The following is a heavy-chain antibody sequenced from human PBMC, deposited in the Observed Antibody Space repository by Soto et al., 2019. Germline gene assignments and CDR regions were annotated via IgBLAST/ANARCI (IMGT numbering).Heavy chain of an antibody. CDR2: ISYDGSNK. CDR1: GFTFSSYG. D-gene: IGHD1-26*01. CDR3: AKGLIVGATSRKLRGGAFDI. V-gene: IGHV3-30*18. Sequence: GGSLRLSCAASGFTFSSYGMHWVRQAPGKGLEWVAVISYDGSNKYYADTVKGRFTISRDNSKNTLYLQMNSLRAEDTAVYYCAKGLIVGATSRKLRGGAFDIWGQGTMVTVSS. J-gene: IGHJ3*02.